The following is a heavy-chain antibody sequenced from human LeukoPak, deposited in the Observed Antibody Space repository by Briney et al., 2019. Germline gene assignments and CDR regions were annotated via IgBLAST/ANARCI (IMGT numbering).Heavy chain of an antibody. V-gene: IGHV4-59*01. D-gene: IGHD2-15*01. J-gene: IGHJ4*02. CDR2: MYYSGST. CDR3: AREVVASGYFDY. CDR1: GGSIRSYY. Sequence: PSETLSLTCTVSGGSIRSYYWSWIRQPPGKGLEWIGYMYYSGSTNYNPSLKSRVTITVDTSKNQFSLKLSSVTAADTAVYYCAREVVASGYFDYWGQGTLVTVSS.